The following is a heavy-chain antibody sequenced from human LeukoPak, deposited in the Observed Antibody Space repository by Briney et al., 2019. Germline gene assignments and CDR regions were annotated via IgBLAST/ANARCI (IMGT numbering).Heavy chain of an antibody. D-gene: IGHD2-2*01. J-gene: IGHJ3*02. Sequence: ASVKVSCKASGYTFTSHGITWVRQAPGQGLEWVGWISAYNGDTNYAQNLQGRVTMTTDTSTSTAYMELRGLRSDDTAVYYCARGSWCSSTSCYSSDAFDIWGQGTMVTVSS. CDR1: GYTFTSHG. CDR3: ARGSWCSSTSCYSSDAFDI. V-gene: IGHV1-18*01. CDR2: ISAYNGDT.